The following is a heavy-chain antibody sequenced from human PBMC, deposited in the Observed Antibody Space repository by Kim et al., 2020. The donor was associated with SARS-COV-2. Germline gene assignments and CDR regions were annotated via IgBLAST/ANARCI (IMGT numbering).Heavy chain of an antibody. V-gene: IGHV3-53*01. D-gene: IGHD3-10*01. CDR2: IYSGGST. CDR3: ASGGSGSYQYYYYGMDV. J-gene: IGHJ6*02. Sequence: GGSLRLSCAASGFTVSSNYMSWVRQAPGKGLEWVSVIYSGGSTYYADSVKGRFTISRDNAKNTLYLQMNSLRAEDTAVYYCASGGSGSYQYYYYGMDVWGQGTTVTVSS. CDR1: GFTVSSNY.